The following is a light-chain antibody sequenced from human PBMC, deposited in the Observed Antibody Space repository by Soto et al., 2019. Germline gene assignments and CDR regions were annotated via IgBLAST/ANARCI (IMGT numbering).Light chain of an antibody. CDR3: QQYGSSPRT. CDR2: DTS. Sequence: EIVLTQSPGTLSLSPGEGATLSCRASQSVGSYLAWYQQKPGQAPRLLIYDTSDRATGIPDRFSGSGSGTDFTLTVSRLEPEDFAVYYCQQYGSSPRTFGQGTKVDIK. V-gene: IGKV3-20*01. CDR1: QSVGSY. J-gene: IGKJ2*01.